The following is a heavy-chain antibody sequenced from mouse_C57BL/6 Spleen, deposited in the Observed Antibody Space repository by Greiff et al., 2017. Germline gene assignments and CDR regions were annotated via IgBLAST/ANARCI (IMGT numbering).Heavy chain of an antibody. J-gene: IGHJ2*01. CDR3: ASPDY. V-gene: IGHV1-64*01. CDR2: IHPNSGST. Sequence: QVQLKESGAELVKPGASVKLSCKASGYTFTSYWMPWVKQRPGQGLEWIGMIHPNSGSTNYNEMFKSKATLTVDKSSSTAYMQLSSLTSEDSAVYYCASPDYWGQGTTLTVSS. CDR1: GYTFTSYW.